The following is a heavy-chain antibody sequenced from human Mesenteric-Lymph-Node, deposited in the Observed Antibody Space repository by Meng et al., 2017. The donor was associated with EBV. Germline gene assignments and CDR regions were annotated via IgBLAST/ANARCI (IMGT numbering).Heavy chain of an antibody. CDR1: GGSISSNTYP. CDR3: AKRFEFGGAFDI. D-gene: IGHD3-16*01. J-gene: IGHJ3*02. CDR2: IYNNGRSEDT. V-gene: IGHV4-39*07. Sequence: LPLLESGPGLVKPSEPLSLRCTCSGGSISSNTYPWAWIRQPPGKGLEYIGYIYNNGRSEDTHYNASLKSRLTLSVDMSRSQFSLKLSSVTAVDTAVYYCAKRFEFGGAFDIWGQGTMVTVSS.